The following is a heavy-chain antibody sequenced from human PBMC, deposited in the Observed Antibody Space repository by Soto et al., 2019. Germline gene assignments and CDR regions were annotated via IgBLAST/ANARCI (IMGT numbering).Heavy chain of an antibody. J-gene: IGHJ4*02. Sequence: GGSLRLSCAASGFTFSSYWMHWVRQAPGKGLVWVSRINSDGSTTTYADSVKGRSTISRDNAKNTLYLQMNSLRAEDTAVYYCVRVPTGGHAFSLDDYWGQGTPVTVSS. CDR2: INSDGSTT. CDR1: GFTFSSYW. D-gene: IGHD5-12*01. V-gene: IGHV3-74*01. CDR3: VRVPTGGHAFSLDDY.